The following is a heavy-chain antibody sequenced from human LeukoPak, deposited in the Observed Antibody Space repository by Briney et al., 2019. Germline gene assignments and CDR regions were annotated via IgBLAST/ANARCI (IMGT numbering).Heavy chain of an antibody. D-gene: IGHD3-3*01. CDR2: ISSSGSTI. CDR1: GFTFSDYY. V-gene: IGHV3-11*04. J-gene: IGHJ4*02. Sequence: GGSLRLSCAASGFTFSDYYMSWIRQAPGKGLEWVSYISSSGSTIYYADSVKGRFTISRDNAKNSLYLQMNSLRAEDTAVYYCARIYDFWSGYYVHDYWGRGTLVTVSS. CDR3: ARIYDFWSGYYVHDY.